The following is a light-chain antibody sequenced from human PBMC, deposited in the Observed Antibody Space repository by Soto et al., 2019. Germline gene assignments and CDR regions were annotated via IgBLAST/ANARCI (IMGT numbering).Light chain of an antibody. Sequence: ESGLTQSPGTLSLSPGQRATLSCRASQSVSSSFLAWYQQKPGQAPRLLIYGASNRATGIPDRFSGSGSVTDFTLTISRLEPEDFAVYYCQQYVTSPWAFGQGTKVAIE. CDR3: QQYVTSPWA. V-gene: IGKV3-20*01. CDR1: QSVSSSF. J-gene: IGKJ1*01. CDR2: GAS.